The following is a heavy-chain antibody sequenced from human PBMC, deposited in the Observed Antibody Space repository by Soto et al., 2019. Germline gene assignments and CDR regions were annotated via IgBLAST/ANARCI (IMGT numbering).Heavy chain of an antibody. J-gene: IGHJ4*02. CDR3: AGGLEWLSG. V-gene: IGHV1-2*04. CDR1: GYTFTGYY. CDR2: INPNSGGT. Sequence: QVPLLQAGAEVKKPGASVKVSCKASGYTFTGYYMHWLRQAPGQGLEWMGWINPNSGGTNYAQKFQGWVTMTRDTSSRTAYMELRRLRSDETAVYYCAGGLEWLSGWGQGTLVTVSS. D-gene: IGHD3-3*01.